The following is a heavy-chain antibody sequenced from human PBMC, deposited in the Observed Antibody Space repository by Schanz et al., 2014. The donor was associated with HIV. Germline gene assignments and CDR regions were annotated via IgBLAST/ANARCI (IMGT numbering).Heavy chain of an antibody. CDR2: IWYDGSQK. CDR3: AVTFIVVGSLATNGMDV. Sequence: QVQLVESGGGVVQPGRSLRLSCAASGFTFSSYGMHWVRQGPGKGLEWVALIWYDGSQKYYADSVKGRFTISRDNSKKTVNVQMNSLRVEDTAVYYCAVTFIVVGSLATNGMDVWGQGTTVTVSS. J-gene: IGHJ6*02. V-gene: IGHV3-33*01. D-gene: IGHD3-22*01. CDR1: GFTFSSYG.